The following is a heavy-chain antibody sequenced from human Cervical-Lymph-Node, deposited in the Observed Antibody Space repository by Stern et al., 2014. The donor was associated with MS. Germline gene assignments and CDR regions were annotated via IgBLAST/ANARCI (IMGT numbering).Heavy chain of an antibody. J-gene: IGHJ6*02. Sequence: VQLVQSGAEVKKPGASVQVSCKASGYTFTSYYTHWERQAPGQGLEWMGIINPSGGSTRDAQKFQGRVTMTRDTSTSTVYMELSSLRSEDTAVYYCAREVAGHRLGMMDVWGQGTTVTVSS. CDR1: GYTFTSYY. CDR3: AREVAGHRLGMMDV. V-gene: IGHV1-46*01. D-gene: IGHD6-19*01. CDR2: INPSGGST.